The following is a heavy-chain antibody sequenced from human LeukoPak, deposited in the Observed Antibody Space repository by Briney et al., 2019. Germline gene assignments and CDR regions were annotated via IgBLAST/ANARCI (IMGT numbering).Heavy chain of an antibody. J-gene: IGHJ4*02. CDR2: MYHTGSG. D-gene: IGHD3-9*01. V-gene: IGHV4-59*08. CDR1: GVSVSSNY. Sequence: SETLSLTCTVSGVSVSSNYWSWIRQAPGKGLEWIGYMYHTGSGNYNPSLKSRVTISVDTSKNQFSLKLNSVTAADTAVYYCARDDSTFDYWGQGTLVTVSS. CDR3: ARDDSTFDY.